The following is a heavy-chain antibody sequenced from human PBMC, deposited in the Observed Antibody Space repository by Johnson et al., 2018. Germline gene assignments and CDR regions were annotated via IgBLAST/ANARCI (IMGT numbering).Heavy chain of an antibody. D-gene: IGHD3-10*02. V-gene: IGHV3-33*01. J-gene: IGHJ4*02. CDR3: TADVECAFDD. CDR2: IWYDGSNK. Sequence: QVQLVQSGGGVVQPGRSLRLSCAASGFTFSSYGMHWVRQAPGKGLEWVAVIWYDGSNKYYADSVKGRFTISRDHSKNTLYLQMNSLKTEDTAVYYCTADVECAFDDLGQGTLVTVSS. CDR1: GFTFSSYG.